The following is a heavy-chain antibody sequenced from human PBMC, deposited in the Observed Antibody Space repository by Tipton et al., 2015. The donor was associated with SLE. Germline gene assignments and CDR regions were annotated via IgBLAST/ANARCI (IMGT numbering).Heavy chain of an antibody. J-gene: IGHJ3*01. V-gene: IGHV4-39*01. CDR3: ARGMRYCSGGSCYGCSFDV. CDR1: GGSISSYY. Sequence: LRLSCTVSGGSISSYYWGWIRQPPGKGLEWIGSIYYSGSTYYNPSLKSRVTISVDTSKNQFSLKLSSVTAADTAVYYCARGMRYCSGGSCYGCSFDVWGQGTMVTVSS. D-gene: IGHD2-15*01. CDR2: IYYSGST.